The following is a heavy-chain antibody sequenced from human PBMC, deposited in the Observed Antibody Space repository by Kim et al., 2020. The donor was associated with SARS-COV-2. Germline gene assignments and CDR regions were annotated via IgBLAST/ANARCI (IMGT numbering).Heavy chain of an antibody. CDR1: GFTISGHW. D-gene: IGHD4-17*01. CDR2: INTDGSST. J-gene: IGHJ4*02. V-gene: IGHV3-74*01. CDR3: ARGYGLDY. Sequence: GGSLRLSCASSGFTISGHWMHWVRQAPGKGLVWVSRINTDGSSTTYADSVKGRFTISRDNAKNTLDLQMNSLRVEDTAVYYCARGYGLDYWGQGTLVTVSS.